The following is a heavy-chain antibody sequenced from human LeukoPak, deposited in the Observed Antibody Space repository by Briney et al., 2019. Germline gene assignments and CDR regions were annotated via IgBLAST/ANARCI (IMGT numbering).Heavy chain of an antibody. CDR2: INHSGST. V-gene: IGHV4-34*01. CDR3: ARVSGSYAAIDY. Sequence: KPSETLSLTCAVYGGSFSGYYWSWIRQPPGMGLEWIGEINHSGSTNYNPSLKSRVTISVDTSKNQFSLKLSSVTAADTAVYYCARVSGSYAAIDYWGQGTLVTVSS. D-gene: IGHD1-26*01. J-gene: IGHJ4*02. CDR1: GGSFSGYY.